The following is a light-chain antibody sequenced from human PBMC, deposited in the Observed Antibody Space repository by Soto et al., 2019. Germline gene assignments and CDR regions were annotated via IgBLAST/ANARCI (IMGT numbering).Light chain of an antibody. CDR2: GAS. Sequence: EIVLTQSPGTLSLSPGERATLSCRASQSVRSNYLAWYRQTPGQAPRLLIYGASNRATGIPDRFSGSGSGTDFTLIISRLEPEDFALYYCQQYGSSPSTFGQGTKVEIK. CDR1: QSVRSNY. CDR3: QQYGSSPST. J-gene: IGKJ1*01. V-gene: IGKV3-20*01.